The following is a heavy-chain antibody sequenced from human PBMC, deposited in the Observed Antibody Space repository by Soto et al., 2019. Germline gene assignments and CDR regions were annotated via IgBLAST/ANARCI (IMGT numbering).Heavy chain of an antibody. CDR2: IYYSGST. Sequence: QVQLQESGPGLVKPSQTLSLTCTVSGGSISSGGYYWSWIRQHPGKGLEWIGYIYYSGSTYYNPSLKSRVTISVDTSKNQFSLKLSSVTAADTAVYYWARNRGGSYPYYYYGMDVWGQGTTVTVSS. V-gene: IGHV4-31*03. CDR1: GGSISSGGYY. CDR3: ARNRGGSYPYYYYGMDV. D-gene: IGHD1-26*01. J-gene: IGHJ6*02.